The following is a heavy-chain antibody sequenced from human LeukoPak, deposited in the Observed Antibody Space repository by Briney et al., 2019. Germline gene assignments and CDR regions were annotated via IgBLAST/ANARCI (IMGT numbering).Heavy chain of an antibody. J-gene: IGHJ4*02. V-gene: IGHV3-53*01. Sequence: GGSLRLSCAASGFTVSNTYMSWVRQAPGKGLEWVSLIYSGGGTYSADSVKGRFTISRDISKNTLYLQMNSLRAEDTAVYYCASRTRTGTTPLHFDYWGQGTLVTVSS. D-gene: IGHD1-14*01. CDR1: GFTVSNTY. CDR2: IYSGGGT. CDR3: ASRTRTGTTPLHFDY.